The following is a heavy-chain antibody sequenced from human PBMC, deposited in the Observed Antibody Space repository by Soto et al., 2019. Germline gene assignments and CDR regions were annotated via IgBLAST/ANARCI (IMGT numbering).Heavy chain of an antibody. J-gene: IGHJ5*02. CDR3: AKATTVTTVWFDP. CDR1: GFTFDDYA. Sequence: EVQLVESGGGLVQPGRSLRLSCAASGFTFDDYAMHWVRQAPGKGLEWVSGISWNSGSIGYADSVKGRFTISRDNAKNSLYLQMNSLRAEDTALYYCAKATTVTTVWFDPWGQGTLVTVSS. CDR2: ISWNSGSI. V-gene: IGHV3-9*01. D-gene: IGHD4-17*01.